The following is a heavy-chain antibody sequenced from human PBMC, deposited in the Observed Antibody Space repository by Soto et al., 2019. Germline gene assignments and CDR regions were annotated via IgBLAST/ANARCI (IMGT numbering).Heavy chain of an antibody. CDR2: INHSGST. CDR1: GGSFSGYY. D-gene: IGHD5-12*01. Sequence: ASETLSLTCAVYGGSFSGYYWSWIRQPPGKGLEWIGEINHSGSTNYNPSLKSLVTISVDTSKNQFSLKLSSVTAADTAVYYCESGYSGYGYFDYGGQGTLVPVS. CDR3: ESGYSGYGYFDY. V-gene: IGHV4-34*01. J-gene: IGHJ4*02.